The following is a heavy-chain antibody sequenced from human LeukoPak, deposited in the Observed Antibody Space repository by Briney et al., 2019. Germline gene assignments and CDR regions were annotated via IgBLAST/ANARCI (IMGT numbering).Heavy chain of an antibody. CDR2: IYTSGST. J-gene: IGHJ4*02. CDR3: ARQADVPSSIGYFDF. Sequence: SETLSLTCTVSGGSISSYYWSWIRQPAGKGLEWIGRIYTSGSTNYNPSLKSRVTMSVDTSKNQFSLKLSSVTAADTAVYYCARQADVPSSIGYFDFWGQGAPVTVSS. CDR1: GGSISSYY. V-gene: IGHV4-4*07. D-gene: IGHD2/OR15-2a*01.